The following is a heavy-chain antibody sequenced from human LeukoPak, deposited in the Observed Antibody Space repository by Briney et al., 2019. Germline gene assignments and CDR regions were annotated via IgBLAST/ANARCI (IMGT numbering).Heavy chain of an antibody. J-gene: IGHJ3*01. CDR2: INPQSGGT. CDR3: ARVYRLYLFKQKTAYEI. D-gene: IGHD3-9*01. Sequence: GASVKVSCKASGYNYRDYYIHWVRHAPGQVLEWVGWINPQSGGTRYAPRFQGRVTMSSDTSINTAYMELRRLTSDDTAVFYCARVYRLYLFKQKTAYEIWGQGTGVTVSS. CDR1: GYNYRDYY. V-gene: IGHV1-2*02.